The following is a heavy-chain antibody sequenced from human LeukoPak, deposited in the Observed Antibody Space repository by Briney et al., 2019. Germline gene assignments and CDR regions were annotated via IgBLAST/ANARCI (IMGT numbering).Heavy chain of an antibody. CDR3: YSGSWYEYYYYGMDV. CDR2: MRQDGSEK. Sequence: GGSLRLSCAASGFSFSKFWMGWARQAPGKGLEWVANMRQDGSEKYHVDSVKGRFTISRDSAKNSLYLQMNSLRVEDTAVYFCYSGSWYEYYYYGMDVWGQGTTVTVAS. CDR1: GFSFSKFW. V-gene: IGHV3-7*01. D-gene: IGHD6-13*01. J-gene: IGHJ6*02.